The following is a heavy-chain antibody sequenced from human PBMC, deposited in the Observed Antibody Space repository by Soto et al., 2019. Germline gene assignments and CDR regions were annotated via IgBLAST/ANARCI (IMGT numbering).Heavy chain of an antibody. Sequence: GGSLRLSCAASGFTFSSYAMSWVRLAPGKGLAWVSAISGSGGSTYYADSVKGRFTISRYKSKTTVYLQMNSLRAEDTAVYYCAKGGHSFGYGFASWGQRTLVTVSS. J-gene: IGHJ4*02. D-gene: IGHD5-18*01. CDR3: AKGGHSFGYGFAS. CDR2: ISGSGGST. V-gene: IGHV3-23*01. CDR1: GFTFSSYA.